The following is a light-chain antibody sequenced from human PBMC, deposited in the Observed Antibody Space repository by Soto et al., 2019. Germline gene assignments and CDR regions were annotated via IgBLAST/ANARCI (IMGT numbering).Light chain of an antibody. CDR1: SSDVGAYNY. CDR2: EVT. CDR3: SWFASSNNWV. V-gene: IGLV2-8*01. J-gene: IGLJ3*02. Sequence: QSALTQPPSASGSPGQSVTISCTGTSSDVGAYNYVSWYQQHGGKSPKLVIYEVTKRPSGVPDRFSGSKSANTASLSVSGLQAEDEADYYCSWFASSNNWVSGGGTKLTV.